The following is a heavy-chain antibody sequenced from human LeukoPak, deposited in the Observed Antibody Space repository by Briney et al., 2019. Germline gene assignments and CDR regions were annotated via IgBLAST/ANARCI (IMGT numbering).Heavy chain of an antibody. V-gene: IGHV3-74*03. CDR2: INSDGSSI. J-gene: IGHJ4*02. D-gene: IGHD5-12*01. Sequence: PGGSLSLSCAASGFTLSSYWMHWVRQAPGKGLVWVSRINSDGSSITYADSVKGRFTISRDNAKNTLFLQMNNLRVEDTAVYYCAREGRVSGYDFDCWGQGTLVTVSS. CDR1: GFTLSSYW. CDR3: AREGRVSGYDFDC.